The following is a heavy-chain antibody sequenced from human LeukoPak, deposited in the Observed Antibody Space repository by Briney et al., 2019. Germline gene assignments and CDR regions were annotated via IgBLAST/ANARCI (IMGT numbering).Heavy chain of an antibody. V-gene: IGHV4-34*01. J-gene: IGHJ6*03. CDR3: ARVDRDTAMVIGDYYMDV. Sequence: SETLSLTCAVYGGSFSGYYWSWIRQPPGKGLEWIGEINHSGSANYNPSLKSRVTISADTSKNQFSLKLSSVTAADTAVYYCARVDRDTAMVIGDYYMDVWGKGTTVTVSS. CDR2: INHSGSA. D-gene: IGHD5-18*01. CDR1: GGSFSGYY.